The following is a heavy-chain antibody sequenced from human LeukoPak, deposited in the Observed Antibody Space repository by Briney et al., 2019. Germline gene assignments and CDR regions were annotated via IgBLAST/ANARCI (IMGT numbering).Heavy chain of an antibody. CDR1: GGSISSSSYY. CDR2: IYYSGST. Sequence: SETLSLTCTVPGGSISSSSYYWGWIRQPPGKGLEWIGSIYYSGSTYYNPSLKSRVTISVDTSKNQFSLKLSSVTATGTAVYYCAIASMIVVVIKEAHAFDIWGQGTMVTVSS. D-gene: IGHD3-22*01. CDR3: AIASMIVVVIKEAHAFDI. J-gene: IGHJ3*02. V-gene: IGHV4-39*01.